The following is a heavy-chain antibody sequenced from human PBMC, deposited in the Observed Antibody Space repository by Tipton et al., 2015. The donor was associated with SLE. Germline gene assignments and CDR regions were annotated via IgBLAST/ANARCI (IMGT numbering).Heavy chain of an antibody. D-gene: IGHD2-15*01. J-gene: IGHJ4*02. CDR2: ISSSSSYI. CDR1: GFTFSSYS. V-gene: IGHV3-21*01. CDR3: ARLIRYCSGGSCYSRFYFDS. Sequence: SLRLSCAASGFTFSSYSMNWVRQAPGKGLEWVSSISSSSSYIYYADSVKGRFTISRDNAKNSLYLQMNSLRAEDTAVYYCARLIRYCSGGSCYSRFYFDSWGQGTLVTVSS.